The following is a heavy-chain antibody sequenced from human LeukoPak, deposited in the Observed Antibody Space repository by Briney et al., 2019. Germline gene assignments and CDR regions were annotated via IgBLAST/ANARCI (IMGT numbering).Heavy chain of an antibody. CDR1: GGPISSYY. Sequence: SETLSLTCTVSGGPISSYYWSWIRQPPGKGLEWIGYIYYSGSTNYNPSLKSRVTISINTSKNQFSLNLTSVTAADTAVYYCARGMYYYDGSGDYWGQGTLVTVSS. CDR2: IYYSGST. V-gene: IGHV4-59*08. D-gene: IGHD3-22*01. J-gene: IGHJ4*02. CDR3: ARGMYYYDGSGDY.